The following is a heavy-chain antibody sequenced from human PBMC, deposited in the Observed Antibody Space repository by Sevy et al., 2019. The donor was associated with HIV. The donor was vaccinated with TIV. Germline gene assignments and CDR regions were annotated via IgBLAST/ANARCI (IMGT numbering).Heavy chain of an antibody. J-gene: IGHJ4*02. CDR3: ARVGGDYGGNSVGFDY. CDR2: INWNGGNI. Sequence: GGSLRLSCAASGFTLDDNGVIWVRQAPGKGLEWVSGINWNGGNIDYADSVKGRFTISRDRAKNSLHLQMDSLMAEDTAFYYCARVGGDYGGNSVGFDYWGQGTSVTVSS. D-gene: IGHD4-17*01. CDR1: GFTLDDNG. V-gene: IGHV3-20*04.